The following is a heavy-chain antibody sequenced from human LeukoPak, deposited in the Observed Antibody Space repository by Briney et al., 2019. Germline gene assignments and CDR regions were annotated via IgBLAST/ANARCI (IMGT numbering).Heavy chain of an antibody. D-gene: IGHD3-10*01. V-gene: IGHV1-69*01. CDR3: ASQYYYGSGSYYHFDY. J-gene: IGHJ4*02. CDR2: IIPIFGTA. CDR1: GGTFSSYA. Sequence: SVKVSCKASGGTFSSYAISWVRQAPGQGLEWMGGIIPIFGTANYAQKFQGRVTITADESTSTAYMELSSLRSEDMAVYYCASQYYYGSGSYYHFDYWGQGTLVTVSS.